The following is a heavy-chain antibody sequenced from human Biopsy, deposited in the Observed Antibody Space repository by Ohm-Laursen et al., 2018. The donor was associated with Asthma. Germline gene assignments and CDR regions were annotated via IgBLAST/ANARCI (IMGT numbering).Heavy chain of an antibody. V-gene: IGHV4-34*01. J-gene: IGHJ6*02. CDR1: GLSSSAYY. CDR2: TNERGVT. CDR3: ARGPELDV. Sequence: TLSLTCSMYGLSSSAYYWTRIRQSPEKGLEWIGETNERGVTNNNPSLKSRVIISIDTYWNRVSLKLTSVTAADTAVYYCARGPELDVWGQGTTVTVSS.